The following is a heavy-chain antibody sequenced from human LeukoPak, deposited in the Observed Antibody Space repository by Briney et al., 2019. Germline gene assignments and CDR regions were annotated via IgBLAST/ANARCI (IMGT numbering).Heavy chain of an antibody. D-gene: IGHD2-2*01. CDR3: ARTLYCSSTSCYSRGYYDP. J-gene: IGHJ5*02. V-gene: IGHV1-69*01. CDR1: GGTFSRYA. Sequence: ASVKVSCKASGGTFSRYAISRVRQAPGQGLEWMGGIIPIFGTANYAQKFQGRVTITADESTSTAYMELSSLRSEDTAVYYCARTLYCSSTSCYSRGYYDPWGQGTLVTVSS. CDR2: IIPIFGTA.